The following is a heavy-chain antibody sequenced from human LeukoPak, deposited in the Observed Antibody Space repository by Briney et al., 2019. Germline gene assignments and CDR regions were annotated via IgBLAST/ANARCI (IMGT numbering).Heavy chain of an antibody. D-gene: IGHD2-21*02. CDR2: TYYRSKWYN. V-gene: IGHV6-1*01. J-gene: IGHJ4*02. Sequence: SQTLPLTCAISGDSVSNDSGAWNWIRQSPSRGLEWLGRTYYRSKWYNDYAVSVKSRITINPDTSKNQFSLQLNSVSPEDTAVYYCARTMTDTVAVDYWGQGTLVTVSS. CDR3: ARTMTDTVAVDY. CDR1: GDSVSNDSGA.